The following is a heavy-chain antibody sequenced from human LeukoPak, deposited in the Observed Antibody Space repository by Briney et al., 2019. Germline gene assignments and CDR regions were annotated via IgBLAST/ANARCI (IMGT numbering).Heavy chain of an antibody. CDR2: ISAYNGNT. CDR1: GYTFTSYG. J-gene: IGHJ4*02. D-gene: IGHD3-16*02. V-gene: IGHV1-18*01. Sequence: ASVKVSCKASGYTFTSYGISWVRQAPGQGLEWMGWISAYNGNTNYAQKLQGRVTMTTDTSTSTAYMELRSLRSDDTAVYYCARGTYDYVWGSYHGYWGQGTLVTVSS. CDR3: ARGTYDYVWGSYHGY.